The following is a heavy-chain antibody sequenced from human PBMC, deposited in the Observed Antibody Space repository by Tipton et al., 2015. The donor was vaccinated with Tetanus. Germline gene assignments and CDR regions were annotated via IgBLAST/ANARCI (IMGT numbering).Heavy chain of an antibody. D-gene: IGHD2-2*01. CDR3: ASRGYCTNTSCRLPDAFDM. CDR2: NYYSGSA. V-gene: IGHV4-61*08. Sequence: TLSLTCTVSGGSISTGGYSWRWIRQPPGKGLEWIGYNYYSGSAIYNPSLKSRVTISLDTSKNQISLRLNSVTAADTAVYYCASRGYCTNTSCRLPDAFDMWGQGTIVTVSS. J-gene: IGHJ3*02. CDR1: GGSISTGGYS.